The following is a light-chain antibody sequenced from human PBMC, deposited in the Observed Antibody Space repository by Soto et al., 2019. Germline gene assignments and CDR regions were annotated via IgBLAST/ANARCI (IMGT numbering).Light chain of an antibody. V-gene: IGLV2-14*01. CDR1: SSDVGGYNY. J-gene: IGLJ1*01. Sequence: QSVLTQPASVSGSPGQSITISCTGTSSDVGGYNYVSWYQHHPGKAPKLIIFEVSNRPSGVSNRFSGSKSGNTASLTISGLQAEDEADYYCSSYTTSTTLPYVFGSGTKLTVL. CDR3: SSYTTSTTLPYV. CDR2: EVS.